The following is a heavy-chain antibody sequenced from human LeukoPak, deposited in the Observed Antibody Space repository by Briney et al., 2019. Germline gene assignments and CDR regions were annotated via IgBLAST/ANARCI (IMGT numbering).Heavy chain of an antibody. D-gene: IGHD5-12*01. J-gene: IGHJ4*01. CDR3: ARLSGNDSPKDF. Sequence: ASVKVSCKASGYTFTGYYMHWVRQAPGQGLEWMGWINPNSGGTNYAQKFQDRVTVTRDTSVDTAYMELSSLKPDDTAVYYCARLSGNDSPKDFWGQGTLITVSS. CDR1: GYTFTGYY. CDR2: INPNSGGT. V-gene: IGHV1-2*02.